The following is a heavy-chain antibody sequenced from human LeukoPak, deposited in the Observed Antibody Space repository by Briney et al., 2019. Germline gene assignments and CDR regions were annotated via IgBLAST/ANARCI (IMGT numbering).Heavy chain of an antibody. Sequence: GGSLRLSCAASGFSFGDYAMSWVRQAPGKGLEWVGFIRTKVYGGTTEYAAFVKGRFTISREDSKSTAYLQMNSLKTEDTAVYYCSSTPYHYDTRGIGFDYWGQGTLVTVSS. V-gene: IGHV3-49*04. D-gene: IGHD3-22*01. CDR2: IRTKVYGGTT. CDR1: GFSFGDYA. CDR3: SSTPYHYDTRGIGFDY. J-gene: IGHJ4*02.